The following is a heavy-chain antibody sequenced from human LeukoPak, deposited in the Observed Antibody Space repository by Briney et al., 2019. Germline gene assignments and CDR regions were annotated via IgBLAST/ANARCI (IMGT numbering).Heavy chain of an antibody. CDR3: ARDRGYSSSWPGTYYYYYYMDV. CDR1: GGSISSSSYY. J-gene: IGHJ6*03. V-gene: IGHV4-39*07. CDR2: IYYSGST. D-gene: IGHD6-13*01. Sequence: SETLSLTCTVSGGSISSSSYYWGWIRQPPGKGLEWIGSIYYSGSTNYNPSLKSRVTISVDTSKNQFSLKLSSVTAADTAVYYCARDRGYSSSWPGTYYYYYYMDVWGKGTTVTVSS.